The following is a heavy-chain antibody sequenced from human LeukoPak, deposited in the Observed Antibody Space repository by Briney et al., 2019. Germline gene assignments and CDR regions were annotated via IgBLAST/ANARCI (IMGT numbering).Heavy chain of an antibody. D-gene: IGHD2-2*01. V-gene: IGHV3-30*04. CDR2: ISYDGSNK. CDR1: GITFSSYA. Sequence: GGSLRLSCAASGITFSSYAMHWVRQAPGKGLEWVAVISYDGSNKYYADSVKGRFTISRDNSKNTLYLQMNSLRAEDTAVYYCVRDRTKYCSSTSCPLDYWGQGTLVTVSS. J-gene: IGHJ4*02. CDR3: VRDRTKYCSSTSCPLDY.